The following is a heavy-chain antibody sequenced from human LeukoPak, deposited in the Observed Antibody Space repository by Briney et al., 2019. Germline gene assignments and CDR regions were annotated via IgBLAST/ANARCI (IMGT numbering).Heavy chain of an antibody. D-gene: IGHD1-1*01. J-gene: IGHJ4*02. CDR3: AKDFLGTLHYFDY. CDR1: GFTFSSYG. Sequence: GGSLRLSCAASGFTFSSYGMHWVRQAPGKGLEWVAFIRYDGSNKYYADSVKGRFTISRDNSKNTLYLQMNSLRAEDTAVYYCAKDFLGTLHYFDYWGQGTLVTVSS. CDR2: IRYDGSNK. V-gene: IGHV3-30*02.